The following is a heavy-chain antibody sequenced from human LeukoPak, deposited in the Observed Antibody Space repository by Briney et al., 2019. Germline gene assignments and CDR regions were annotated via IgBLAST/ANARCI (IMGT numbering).Heavy chain of an antibody. D-gene: IGHD2-2*01. J-gene: IGHJ3*02. Sequence: GGSLRLSCAASGFTFSSYGMHWVRQAPGKGLEWVAFIRYDGSNKYYADSVKGRFTISRDNSKNTLYLQMNSLRAEDTAVYYCAREYMDYQDAFDIWGQGTMVTVSS. V-gene: IGHV3-30*02. CDR2: IRYDGSNK. CDR1: GFTFSSYG. CDR3: AREYMDYQDAFDI.